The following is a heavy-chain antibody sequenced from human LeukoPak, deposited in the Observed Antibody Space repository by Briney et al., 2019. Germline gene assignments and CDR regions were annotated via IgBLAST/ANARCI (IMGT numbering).Heavy chain of an antibody. V-gene: IGHV4-59*01. D-gene: IGHD3-16*01. CDR2: IHYSGKA. CDR1: GGSISGYY. Sequence: SETLSLTCTVSGGSISGYYWTWTRQPPGKGLEWIGQIHYSGKADYSPSLRSRITISVDTSKNKMFLKLSSVTAADTAVYYCARFGIFYDMDVWGRGTTVTVSS. CDR3: ARFGIFYDMDV. J-gene: IGHJ6*02.